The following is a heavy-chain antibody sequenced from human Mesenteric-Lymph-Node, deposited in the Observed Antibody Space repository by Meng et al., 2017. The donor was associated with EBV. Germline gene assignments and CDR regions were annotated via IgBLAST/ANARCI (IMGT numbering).Heavy chain of an antibody. Sequence: HITLKESGPTLVKPTQTLTLACTFSGFSLTTSGVCVAWIRQPPGKALEWLALIYWDGDKRYSPSLDSRLTITKDTSRNQVVVTLTNMDPVDTATYYCVHITSYSLIPYWGQGTLVTVSS. CDR3: VHITSYSLIPY. J-gene: IGHJ4*02. CDR1: GFSLTTSGVC. V-gene: IGHV2-5*02. D-gene: IGHD3-16*01. CDR2: IYWDGDK.